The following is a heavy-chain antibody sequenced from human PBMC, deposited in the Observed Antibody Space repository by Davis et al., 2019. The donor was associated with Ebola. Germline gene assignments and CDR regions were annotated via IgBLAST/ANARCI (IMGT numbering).Heavy chain of an antibody. CDR1: GYTFTSYD. Sequence: AASVKVSCKASGYTFTSYDINWVRQATGQGLEWMGWMNPNSGNTGYAQKFQGRVTMTRNTSISTAYMELSSLRSEDTAVYYCARGPVVVAATRPGYFQHWGQGTLVTVS. CDR2: MNPNSGNT. J-gene: IGHJ1*01. V-gene: IGHV1-8*01. CDR3: ARGPVVVAATRPGYFQH. D-gene: IGHD2-15*01.